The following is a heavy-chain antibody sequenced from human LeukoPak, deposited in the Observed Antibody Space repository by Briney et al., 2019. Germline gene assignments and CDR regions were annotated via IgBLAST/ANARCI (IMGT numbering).Heavy chain of an antibody. CDR2: IYYSGST. CDR1: GGSISSYY. D-gene: IGHD3-22*01. CDR3: ARRFYYDSSGYFNWFDP. Sequence: SETLSLTCTVSGGSISSYYWSWIRQPPGEGLEWIGYIYYSGSTNYNPSLKSRVTISVDTSKNQFSLKLSSVTAADTAVYYCARRFYYDSSGYFNWFDPWGQGTLVTVSS. V-gene: IGHV4-59*08. J-gene: IGHJ5*02.